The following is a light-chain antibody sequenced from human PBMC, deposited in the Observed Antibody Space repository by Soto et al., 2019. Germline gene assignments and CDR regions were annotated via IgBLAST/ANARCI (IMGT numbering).Light chain of an antibody. V-gene: IGKV3-11*01. CDR3: QQRRVWPLT. CDR1: QSVNNY. Sequence: VLTQSPAILSLSPGERATLSCRASQSVNNYLAWYQQRPCQPPRLLIYDSSNRATGIPDRFSASGSGTDFTLTISSLEPEDFAVYYCQQRRVWPLTFGGGTKVEIK. J-gene: IGKJ4*01. CDR2: DSS.